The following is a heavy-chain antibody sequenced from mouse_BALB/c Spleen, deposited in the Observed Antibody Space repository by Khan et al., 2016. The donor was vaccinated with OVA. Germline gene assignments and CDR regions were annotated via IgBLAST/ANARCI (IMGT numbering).Heavy chain of an antibody. CDR3: ARTDYYGSSYYFDY. J-gene: IGHJ2*01. V-gene: IGHV1S135*01. Sequence: VQLQQSGPELVKPGASVKVSCKASGYSFTDYNMFWVKQSHGKSLEWIGYIDPYNGGTSYNQKFKGKATLTVDKSSSTAFMHLSSLTSDYSAFFYCARTDYYGSSYYFDYWGQGTTPTVSS. D-gene: IGHD1-1*01. CDR1: GYSFTDYN. CDR2: IDPYNGGT.